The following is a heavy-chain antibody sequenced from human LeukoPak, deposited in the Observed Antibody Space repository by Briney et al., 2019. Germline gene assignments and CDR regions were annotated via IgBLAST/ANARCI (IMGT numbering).Heavy chain of an antibody. Sequence: GGFLRLSCAASGFTFSSYSMNRVRQAPGKGLEWVSSISSSSSYIYYADSVKGRFTISRDNAKNSLYLQMNSLRAEDTAVYYCARDRSKLLWFGELLSDAFDIWGQGTMVTVSS. V-gene: IGHV3-21*01. D-gene: IGHD3-10*01. CDR3: ARDRSKLLWFGELLSDAFDI. CDR1: GFTFSSYS. CDR2: ISSSSSYI. J-gene: IGHJ3*02.